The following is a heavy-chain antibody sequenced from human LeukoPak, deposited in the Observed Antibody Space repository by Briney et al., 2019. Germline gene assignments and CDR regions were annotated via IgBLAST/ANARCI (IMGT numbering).Heavy chain of an antibody. V-gene: IGHV4-59*05. J-gene: IGHJ4*02. CDR3: ATLWFGESPYWDY. D-gene: IGHD3-10*01. CDR1: GGSISSYY. Sequence: SETLSLTCTVSGGSISSYYWSWIRQPAGKGLEWIGSIYYSGSTYYNPSLKSRVTISVDTSKNQFSLKLSSVTAADTAVYYCATLWFGESPYWDYWGQGTLVTVSS. CDR2: IYYSGST.